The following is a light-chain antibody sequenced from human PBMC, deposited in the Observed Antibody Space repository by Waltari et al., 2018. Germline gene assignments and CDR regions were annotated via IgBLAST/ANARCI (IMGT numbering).Light chain of an antibody. V-gene: IGKV1-5*01. Sequence: DIQMTQSPSTLSASVGDSVIITCRARQSISKWLAWYQQTPGKAPKVLIYQASSLQSGVSSRFSGSGSGTDFSLTINSLQPDDFATYFCQQYQVYPPTFGQGTKV. CDR1: QSISKW. CDR3: QQYQVYPPT. J-gene: IGKJ1*01. CDR2: QAS.